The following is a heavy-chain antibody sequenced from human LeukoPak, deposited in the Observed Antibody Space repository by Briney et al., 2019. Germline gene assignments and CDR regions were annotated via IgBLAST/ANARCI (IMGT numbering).Heavy chain of an antibody. D-gene: IGHD2-21*02. V-gene: IGHV3-53*01. J-gene: IGHJ6*02. CDR1: GFTVSSNY. Sequence: GGSLRLSCAASGFTVSSNYMSWVRQAPGKGLEWVSVIYSGGSTYYADSVKGRFTISRDNSKNTLYLQMNSLRAEDTAVYYCARVTSSVRYGMDVWGQGTTVTVSS. CDR2: IYSGGST. CDR3: ARVTSSVRYGMDV.